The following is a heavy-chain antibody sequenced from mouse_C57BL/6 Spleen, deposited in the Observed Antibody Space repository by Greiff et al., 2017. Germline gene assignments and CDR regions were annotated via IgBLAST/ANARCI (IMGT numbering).Heavy chain of an antibody. CDR2: IYPGNSDT. CDR3: TRPYSYDEYYYAMDY. CDR1: GYTFNSYW. V-gene: IGHV1-5*01. Sequence: VQLQQSGTVLARPGASVKLSCKTSGYTFNSYWMNWVKQRPGQGLEWIGAIYPGNSDTSYNQKFKGKAKLTAVTADNTAYMELSSLTNEDSAIYYCTRPYSYDEYYYAMDYWGQGTSVTVSS. D-gene: IGHD2-12*01. J-gene: IGHJ4*01.